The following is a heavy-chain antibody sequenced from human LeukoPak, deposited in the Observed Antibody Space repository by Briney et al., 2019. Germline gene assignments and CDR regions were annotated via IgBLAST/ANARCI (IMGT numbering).Heavy chain of an antibody. J-gene: IGHJ4*02. CDR2: IWYDGSNK. CDR1: RFTFSSYG. V-gene: IGHV3-33*01. CDR3: AREGLLRSYYFDY. Sequence: GRSLRLSCAASRFTFSSYGMHWVRQAPGKGLEWVAVIWYDGSNKYYADSVKGRFTISRDNSKNTLYLQMNSLRAEDTAVYYCAREGLLRSYYFDYWGQGTLVTVSS. D-gene: IGHD3-10*01.